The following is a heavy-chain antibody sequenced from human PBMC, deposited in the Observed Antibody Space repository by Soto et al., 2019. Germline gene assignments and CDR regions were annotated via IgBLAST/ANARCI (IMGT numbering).Heavy chain of an antibody. V-gene: IGHV3-11*03. CDR2: ISSSSSYT. CDR1: GFTFSDYY. J-gene: IGHJ6*02. Sequence: PGGSLRLSCAASGFTFSDYYMSWIRQAPGKGLEWVSYISSSSSYTNYADSVKGRFTISRDNSKNTLYLQMNSLRAEDTAVYYCASSYYDSSGYYGYYYGMDVWGQGTTVTVSS. CDR3: ASSYYDSSGYYGYYYGMDV. D-gene: IGHD3-22*01.